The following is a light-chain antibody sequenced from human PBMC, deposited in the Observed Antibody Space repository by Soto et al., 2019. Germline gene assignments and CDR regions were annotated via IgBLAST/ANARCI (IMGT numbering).Light chain of an antibody. CDR3: QQFNSL. CDR2: DAS. J-gene: IGKJ5*01. Sequence: DIQMTQSPSTLSASVGDRVTITCRASQTIGTYVNWYRQKSGAAPELLIYDASILQRGVPSRFSGSGSGTHFILTISNLQPEDFATYYCQQFNSLFGQGTRLEIK. CDR1: QTIGTY. V-gene: IGKV1-39*01.